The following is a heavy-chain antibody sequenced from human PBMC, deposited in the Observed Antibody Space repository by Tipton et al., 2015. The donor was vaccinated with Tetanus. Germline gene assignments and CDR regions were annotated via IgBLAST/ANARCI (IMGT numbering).Heavy chain of an antibody. CDR2: IYPGDSDT. CDR3: AKGDPGNFDS. CDR1: GYRFSSYW. J-gene: IGHJ4*02. Sequence: QLVQSGAEVKEAGESLRIFCKASGYRFSSYWIAWVRQMPGKGLEWVGLIYPGDSDTKISPSFRGQVTFSVDKSITTAYLQWSSLKASDTAIYYCAKGDPGNFDSWGQGTQVIVSS. V-gene: IGHV5-51*01. D-gene: IGHD3-9*01.